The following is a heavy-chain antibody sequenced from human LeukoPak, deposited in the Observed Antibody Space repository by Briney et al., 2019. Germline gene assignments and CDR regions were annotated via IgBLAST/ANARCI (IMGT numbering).Heavy chain of an antibody. CDR2: VIPIFGTA. V-gene: IGHV1-69*05. CDR1: GGTFSSYA. Sequence: SVKVSCKASGGTFSSYAISWVRQAPGQGLEWMGGVIPIFGTANYAQKFQGRVTITTDESTSTAYMELSSLRSEDTAVYYCARDIYDSSGYYSGYDYWGQGTLVTVSS. J-gene: IGHJ4*02. D-gene: IGHD3-22*01. CDR3: ARDIYDSSGYYSGYDY.